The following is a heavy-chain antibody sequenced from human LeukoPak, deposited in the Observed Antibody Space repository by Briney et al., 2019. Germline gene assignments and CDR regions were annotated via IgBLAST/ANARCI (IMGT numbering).Heavy chain of an antibody. CDR3: AKEETAVAGTFPLDY. J-gene: IGHJ4*02. Sequence: HPGRSLRLSCAASGXRFSSYGMHWVRQAPGKGLEWVALIAYDGSNKYYGDSVKGRFTISRDNSKNTLYLQMSSLRVEDTAVYHCAKEETAVAGTFPLDYWGQGTLVTVSS. V-gene: IGHV3-30*18. CDR2: IAYDGSNK. D-gene: IGHD6-19*01. CDR1: GXRFSSYG.